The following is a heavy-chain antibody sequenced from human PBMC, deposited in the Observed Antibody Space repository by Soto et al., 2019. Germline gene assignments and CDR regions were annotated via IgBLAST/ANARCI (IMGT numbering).Heavy chain of an antibody. CDR2: ISYDGSNK. CDR1: GFTFSSYA. V-gene: IGHV3-30-3*01. J-gene: IGHJ4*02. CDR3: ARGGPTDHFDY. D-gene: IGHD4-4*01. Sequence: QVQLVESGGGVVQPGRSLRLSCAASGFTFSSYAMHWVRQAPGKGLEWVAVISYDGSNKYYADSVKGRFTISRDNSKNTLYLQMNSLRAEDTAVYYCARGGPTDHFDYWGQGTLVTVSS.